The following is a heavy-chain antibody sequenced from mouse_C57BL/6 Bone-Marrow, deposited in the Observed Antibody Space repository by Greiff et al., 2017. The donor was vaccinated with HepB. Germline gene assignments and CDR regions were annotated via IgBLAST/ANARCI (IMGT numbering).Heavy chain of an antibody. CDR3: ARRRSGAMDY. CDR1: GFTFSSYG. V-gene: IGHV5-6*03. D-gene: IGHD3-2*02. Sequence: EVQGVESGGGLVKPGVSLKLSCAASGFTFSSYGISWVRQTPDKRLEWVATISSGGSYTYYPDSVKGRFTISRDNAKNTLYLQMSSLKSEDTAMYYCARRRSGAMDYWGQGTSVTVSS. J-gene: IGHJ4*01. CDR2: ISSGGSYT.